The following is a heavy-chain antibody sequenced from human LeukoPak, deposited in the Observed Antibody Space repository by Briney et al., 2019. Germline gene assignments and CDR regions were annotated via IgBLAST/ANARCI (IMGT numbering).Heavy chain of an antibody. CDR3: ARHGVRRYFDWLSGDAFDI. V-gene: IGHV4-30-4*01. Sequence: PSETLSLTCTVSGGSISSGDYYWSWIRQPLGEGLEWIGYIYYSGSTNYNPSLKSRVTISVDTSKNQFSLKLSSVTAADTAVYYCARHGVRRYFDWLSGDAFDIWGQGTMVTVSS. J-gene: IGHJ3*02. D-gene: IGHD3-9*01. CDR2: IYYSGST. CDR1: GGSISSGDYY.